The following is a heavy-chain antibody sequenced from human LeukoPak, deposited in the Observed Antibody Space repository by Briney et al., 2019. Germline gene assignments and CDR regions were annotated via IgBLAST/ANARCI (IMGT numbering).Heavy chain of an antibody. CDR3: ATVSAAHHDAFDI. J-gene: IGHJ3*02. V-gene: IGHV1-69*01. CDR1: GGTFSSYA. CDR2: IIPIFGTA. Sequence: SVKVSCKASGGTFSSYAISWVRQAPGQGLEWMGGIIPIFGTANYAQKFQGRVTITADESTSTAYMELSSLRSEDTAAYYCATVSAAHHDAFDIWGQGTMVTVSS.